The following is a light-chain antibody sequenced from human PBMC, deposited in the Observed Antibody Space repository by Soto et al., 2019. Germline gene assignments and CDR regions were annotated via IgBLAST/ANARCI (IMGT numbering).Light chain of an antibody. CDR2: GAS. Sequence: ETVLTQSPGTLSLTPGERVTLSCRASQSVRSSYLAWYQQKPGQATRLRIYGASGRATSIPDRFSGSGSGTDFTLTISRLEPEDFAVYYCQQYGNPPQTVGQGTKVEIK. J-gene: IGKJ1*01. CDR3: QQYGNPPQT. CDR1: QSVRSSY. V-gene: IGKV3-20*01.